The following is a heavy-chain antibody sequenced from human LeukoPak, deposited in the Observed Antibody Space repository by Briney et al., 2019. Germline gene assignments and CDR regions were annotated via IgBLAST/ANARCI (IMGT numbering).Heavy chain of an antibody. CDR3: AKEFPSGATRDLDY. Sequence: ASVKVSCQASGHCFTASYMHWVRQAPGQGIEWLGWINPSSGGSKYAPQFQGRVTLTRDTSINTAYMELTSLRSDDTAMYYCAKEFPSGATRDLDYWGQGTLVTVSS. CDR1: GHCFTASY. D-gene: IGHD1-26*01. V-gene: IGHV1-2*02. J-gene: IGHJ4*02. CDR2: INPSSGGS.